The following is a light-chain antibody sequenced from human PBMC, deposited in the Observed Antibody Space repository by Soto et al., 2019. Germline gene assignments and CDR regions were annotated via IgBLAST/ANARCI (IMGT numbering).Light chain of an antibody. CDR1: QGISSA. CDR3: QQFNNYIT. J-gene: IGKJ5*01. Sequence: AIPLTQSPSSLSASVGDRVTITCRASQGISSALAWYQQKPGKAPKLLIYDATSLESGVPSRFSGSGSGTDFTITISSLQPEDFANYYCQQFNNYITFGQGTRLEIK. CDR2: DAT. V-gene: IGKV1D-13*01.